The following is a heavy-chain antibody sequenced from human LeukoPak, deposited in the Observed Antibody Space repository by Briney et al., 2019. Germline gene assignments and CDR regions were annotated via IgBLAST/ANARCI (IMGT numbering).Heavy chain of an antibody. D-gene: IGHD3-3*01. CDR2: IYYSGST. J-gene: IGHJ1*01. Sequence: SETLSLTCTVSGGSISSSSYYWGWIRQPPGKGLEWIGSIYYSGSTYYNPSLKSRVTISVDTSKNQFSLKLSSVTAADTAVYYCARHYESALYFQHWCQGTLVTVCS. V-gene: IGHV4-39*01. CDR1: GGSISSSSYY. CDR3: ARHYESALYFQH.